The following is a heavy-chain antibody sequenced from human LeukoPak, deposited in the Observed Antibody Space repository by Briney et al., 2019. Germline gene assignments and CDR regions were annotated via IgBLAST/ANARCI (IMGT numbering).Heavy chain of an antibody. CDR3: ARAFGGSGSYGRFDY. Sequence: PSETLSLTCTVSGGSISSYYWSWIRQPPGKGLEWIGYISYSGSTNYNPSLKSRVTISVDTSKTQFSLKLRSVTAADTAVYYCARAFGGSGSYGRFDYWGQGTLVTVSS. V-gene: IGHV4-59*01. J-gene: IGHJ4*02. CDR1: GGSISSYY. CDR2: ISYSGST. D-gene: IGHD1-26*01.